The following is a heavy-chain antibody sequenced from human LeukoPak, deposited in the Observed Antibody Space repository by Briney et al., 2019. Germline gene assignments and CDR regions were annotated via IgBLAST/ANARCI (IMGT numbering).Heavy chain of an antibody. CDR3: ARGPTYYDFWSGYYKNYYMDV. D-gene: IGHD3-3*01. Sequence: SETLSLTCAVYGGSFSGYYWSWIRQPPGKGLEWIGEINHSGSTNYNPSLKSRVTISVDTSKNQFSLKLSSVTAADTAVYYCARGPTYYDFWSGYYKNYYMDVWGKGTTVTVSS. J-gene: IGHJ6*03. CDR1: GGSFSGYY. V-gene: IGHV4-34*01. CDR2: INHSGST.